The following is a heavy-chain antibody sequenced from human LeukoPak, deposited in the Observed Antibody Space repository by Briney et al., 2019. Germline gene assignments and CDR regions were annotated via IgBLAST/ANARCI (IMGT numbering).Heavy chain of an antibody. J-gene: IGHJ6*03. CDR2: ISSNGGST. D-gene: IGHD3-3*01. CDR1: GFTFSSYA. V-gene: IGHV3-64*01. CDR3: ARMYYDFWSGIRGDYYYYMDV. Sequence: PGGSLRLSCAASGFTFSSYAMHWVRQAPGKGLEYVSAISSNGGSTYYANSVKGRFTISRDNSKNTLYLQMGSLRAEDMAVYYGARMYYDFWSGIRGDYYYYMDVWGKGTTVTVSS.